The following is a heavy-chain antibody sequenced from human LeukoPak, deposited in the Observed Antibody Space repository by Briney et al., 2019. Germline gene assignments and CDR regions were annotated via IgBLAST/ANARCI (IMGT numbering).Heavy chain of an antibody. D-gene: IGHD6-25*01. CDR2: IRGYNGYT. J-gene: IGHJ4*02. V-gene: IGHV1-18*01. CDR1: GYPFTTYG. Sequence: GASVKVSCKASGYPFTTYGISWVRQAPGQGLEWMGWIRGYNGYTNYAQKLLDRVTMTTDTSTSTAYMELRSLRSDDTAVYYCARSSGSGYGYWGQGTLVTVSS. CDR3: ARSSGSGYGY.